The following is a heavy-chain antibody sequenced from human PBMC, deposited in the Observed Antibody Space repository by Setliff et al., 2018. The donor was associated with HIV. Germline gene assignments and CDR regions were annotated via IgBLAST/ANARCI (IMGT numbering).Heavy chain of an antibody. Sequence: PGGSLRLSCAASGFIFNNYDMNWVRQAPGKGPEWVSSITTDSNYIYHADSVKGRFTISRDNAKNSLHLQMNSLRAEDTALYYCVTVGDYDSSGYYRYWGQGTLVTVSS. CDR2: ITTDSNYI. D-gene: IGHD3-22*01. V-gene: IGHV3-21*04. CDR3: VTVGDYDSSGYYRY. CDR1: GFIFNNYD. J-gene: IGHJ4*02.